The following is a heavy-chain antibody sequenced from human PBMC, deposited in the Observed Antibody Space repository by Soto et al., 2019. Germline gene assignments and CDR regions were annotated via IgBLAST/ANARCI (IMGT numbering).Heavy chain of an antibody. V-gene: IGHV4-34*01. CDR2: INHSGST. D-gene: IGHD2-15*01. CDR1: GVSFSGYY. Sequence: LTCAIYGVSFSGYYWSWIRQPPGKGLEWIGEINHSGSTNYNPSLKSRVTISVDTSKNQFSLKLSSVTAADTAVYYCARGVGYCSGGSCYPSRIGPWGQGTLVTVSS. J-gene: IGHJ5*02. CDR3: ARGVGYCSGGSCYPSRIGP.